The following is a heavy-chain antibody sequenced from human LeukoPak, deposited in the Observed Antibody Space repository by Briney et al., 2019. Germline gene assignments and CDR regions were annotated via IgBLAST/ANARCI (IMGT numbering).Heavy chain of an antibody. J-gene: IGHJ4*02. CDR1: GFTVSSNY. CDR2: IHSGGST. CDR3: AALTYYYDSSGYYAPDY. V-gene: IGHV3-53*01. D-gene: IGHD3-22*01. Sequence: GGSLRLSCAASGFTVSSNYMSWVRQAPGKGLEWVSVIHSGGSTYYADSVKGRFTISRDNSKNTLYLQMNSLRAEDTAVYYCAALTYYYDSSGYYAPDYWGQGTLVTVSS.